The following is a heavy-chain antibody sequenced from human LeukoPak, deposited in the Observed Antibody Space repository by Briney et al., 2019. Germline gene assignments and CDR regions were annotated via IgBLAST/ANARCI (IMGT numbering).Heavy chain of an antibody. J-gene: IGHJ4*02. Sequence: GASVKVSCKASGYTFTSYAMHWVRQAPGQRLEWMGWINAANGNTRYSQEFQGRVTITGDTSASTAYMELSSLRSEDTAVYYCARMTTGKFDYWGQGTLVTVSS. V-gene: IGHV1-3*01. D-gene: IGHD3-10*01. CDR2: INAANGNT. CDR3: ARMTTGKFDY. CDR1: GYTFTSYA.